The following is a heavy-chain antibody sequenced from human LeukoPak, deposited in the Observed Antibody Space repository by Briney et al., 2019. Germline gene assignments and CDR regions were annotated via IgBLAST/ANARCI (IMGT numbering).Heavy chain of an antibody. D-gene: IGHD6-13*01. CDR1: GFTFSNYA. CDR3: ARDLAAAGTSPDY. CDR2: ISYDGSNK. V-gene: IGHV3-30*04. Sequence: GGSLRLSCAASGFTFSNYAMIWVRQAPGKGLEWVAVISYDGSNKYYADSVKGRFTISRDNSKNTLYLQMNSLRAEDTAVYYCARDLAAAGTSPDYWGQGTLVTVSS. J-gene: IGHJ4*02.